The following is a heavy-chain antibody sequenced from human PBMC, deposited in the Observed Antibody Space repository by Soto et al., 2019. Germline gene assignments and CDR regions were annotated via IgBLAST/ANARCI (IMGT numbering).Heavy chain of an antibody. Sequence: QVQLQESGPGLVKPSQTLSLTCTVSGGSISSGGYYWSWIRQHPGKGLEWIGYIYYSGSTYYNPSLTSRVTISVDTSKNQFSLKLSSVTAADTAVYYCARYATAYYSYGMDVWGQGTTVTVSS. J-gene: IGHJ6*02. D-gene: IGHD2-8*01. CDR3: ARYATAYYSYGMDV. CDR2: IYYSGST. CDR1: GGSISSGGYY. V-gene: IGHV4-31*03.